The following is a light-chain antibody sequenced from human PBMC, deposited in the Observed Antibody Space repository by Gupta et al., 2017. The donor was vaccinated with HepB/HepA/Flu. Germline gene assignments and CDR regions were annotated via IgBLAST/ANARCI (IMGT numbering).Light chain of an antibody. CDR2: RAS. CDR1: QSVSSRY. Sequence: EIVLTQSPGTLSLSPGERATLSCRASQSVSSRYLDWYKQKPGQAPMLLIYRASLMANCITDMFSDNGAGTDCNVTSSRRETKDSAVYYCQQESSAHPVWTFGQGTKVEIK. V-gene: IGKV3-20*01. CDR3: QQESSAHPVWT. J-gene: IGKJ1*01.